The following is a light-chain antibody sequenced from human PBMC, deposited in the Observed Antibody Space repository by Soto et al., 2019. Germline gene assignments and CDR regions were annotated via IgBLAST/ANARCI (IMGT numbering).Light chain of an antibody. CDR3: EHLGCRPRGT. V-gene: IGKV3-11*01. CDR1: QSVSTY. Sequence: FSSGGKTVVSCRASQSVSTYLAWYQQKPGQAPRLLIYDASNRATGIPDRFSVRRYGAYVTRLLCRHSREAVAVYCREHLGCRPRGTLGLGTKVDIK. J-gene: IGKJ1*01. CDR2: DAS.